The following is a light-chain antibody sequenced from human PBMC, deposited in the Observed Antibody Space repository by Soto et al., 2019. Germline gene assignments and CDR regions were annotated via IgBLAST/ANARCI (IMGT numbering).Light chain of an antibody. CDR3: QQYYSYRIT. CDR2: AAS. Sequence: AIRITPSPSSLSAATGDRVAITCRASHGIISDLDWYQQKPGKAPKLLIYAASTLESGVPSRFSGSGSGTDFTLTIICLESEDFAPYYCQQYYSYRITFGQGTRLEIK. V-gene: IGKV1-8*01. CDR1: HGIISD. J-gene: IGKJ5*01.